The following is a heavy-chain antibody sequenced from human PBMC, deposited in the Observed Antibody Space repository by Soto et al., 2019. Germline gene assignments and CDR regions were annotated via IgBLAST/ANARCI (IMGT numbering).Heavy chain of an antibody. V-gene: IGHV6-1*01. CDR1: GDSVSSNSAT. Sequence: SQTLSLTCAISGDSVSSNSATWTWIRQSPSRGLEWLGRTYYGSKWYNDYAVSVKGRITINPDTSKNQCSLQLNSVPPEDTAVYYCARERTATTVGFDYWGQGTLVTVSS. CDR2: TYYGSKWYN. CDR3: ARERTATTVGFDY. J-gene: IGHJ4*02. D-gene: IGHD1-1*01.